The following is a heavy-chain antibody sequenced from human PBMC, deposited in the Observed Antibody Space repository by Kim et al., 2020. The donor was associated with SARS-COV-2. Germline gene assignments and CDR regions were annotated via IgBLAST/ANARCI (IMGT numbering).Heavy chain of an antibody. CDR3: ARDEGWGSSSWSNWFDP. J-gene: IGHJ5*02. D-gene: IGHD6-13*01. CDR2: ISSSSSYI. CDR1: GFTFSSYS. V-gene: IGHV3-21*01. Sequence: GGSLRLSCAASGFTFSSYSMNWVRQAPGKGLEWVSSISSSSSYIYYADSVKGRFTISRDNAKNSLYLQMNSLRAEDTAVYYCARDEGWGSSSWSNWFDPWGQGTLVTVSS.